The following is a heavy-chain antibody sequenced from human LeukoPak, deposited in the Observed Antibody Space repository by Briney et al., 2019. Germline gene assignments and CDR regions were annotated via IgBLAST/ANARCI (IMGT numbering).Heavy chain of an antibody. J-gene: IGHJ4*02. Sequence: SETRSLTCAVSGYSISSGYYWGWIRQPPGKGLEWIGSIYHSGSTYYNPSLKSRVTISVDTSKNQFSLKLSSVTAADTAVYYCARSLVVPAAIGSYYFDYWGQGTLVTVSS. D-gene: IGHD2-2*01. CDR3: ARSLVVPAAIGSYYFDY. V-gene: IGHV4-38-2*01. CDR1: GYSISSGYY. CDR2: IYHSGST.